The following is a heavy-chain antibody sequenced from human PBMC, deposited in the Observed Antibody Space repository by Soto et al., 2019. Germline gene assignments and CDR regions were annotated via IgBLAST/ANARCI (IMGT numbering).Heavy chain of an antibody. CDR1: GFSLTTYGVG. D-gene: IGHD1-26*01. Sequence: QITLKETGPTLVNPTQTLTLTCTFSGFSLTTYGVGVGWIRQPPGKALEWLAFIDWDDDKRYSPSLKIRLTITKDTSKNHVALRMTNMDPVDTATYYCAHSRGYVGFDYWGQGILVTVSS. V-gene: IGHV2-5*02. CDR2: IDWDDDK. CDR3: AHSRGYVGFDY. J-gene: IGHJ4*02.